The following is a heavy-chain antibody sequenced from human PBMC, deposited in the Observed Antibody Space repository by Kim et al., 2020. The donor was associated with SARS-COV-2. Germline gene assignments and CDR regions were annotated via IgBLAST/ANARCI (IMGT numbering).Heavy chain of an antibody. CDR1: GGSITAYY. Sequence: SETLSLTCTVSGGSITAYYYNWIRHSPGKGLEWIRHIYYSGSPNYNPSLKSRVTISADTSKNQFSLKLTSVTPADTAVYYCARGSGWLTDDWGQGTLVTVSS. D-gene: IGHD6-19*01. CDR2: IYYSGSP. V-gene: IGHV4-59*01. CDR3: ARGSGWLTDD. J-gene: IGHJ4*02.